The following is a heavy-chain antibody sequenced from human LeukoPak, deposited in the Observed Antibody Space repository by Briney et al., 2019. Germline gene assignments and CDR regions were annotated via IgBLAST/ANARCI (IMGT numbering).Heavy chain of an antibody. CDR2: INHSGST. Sequence: SETLSLTCAVYGGSFSGYYWSWIRQPPGKGLEWIGEINHSGSTNYNPSFKSRVTISVDTSKNQFSLKLSSVTAADTAVYYCARVDTYYYGSGSYYTHYYYGMDVWGQGTTVTVSS. D-gene: IGHD3-10*01. CDR1: GGSFSGYY. V-gene: IGHV4-34*01. CDR3: ARVDTYYYGSGSYYTHYYYGMDV. J-gene: IGHJ6*02.